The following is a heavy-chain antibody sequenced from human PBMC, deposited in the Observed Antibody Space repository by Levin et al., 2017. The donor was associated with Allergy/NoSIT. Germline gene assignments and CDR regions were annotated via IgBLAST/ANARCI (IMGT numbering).Heavy chain of an antibody. V-gene: IGHV4-39*07. CDR3: ARQTRFVVDY. J-gene: IGHJ4*02. D-gene: IGHD3-3*01. CDR1: GDFINNTNYY. Sequence: SETLSLTCTVSGDFINNTNYYWGWIRQPPGRGLEWIGCIHYSGSTYYNPSLKSRVTISLDTSKNHFSLKLNSVTAADTAVYSCARQTRFVVDYWGQGTLVTVSS. CDR2: IHYSGST.